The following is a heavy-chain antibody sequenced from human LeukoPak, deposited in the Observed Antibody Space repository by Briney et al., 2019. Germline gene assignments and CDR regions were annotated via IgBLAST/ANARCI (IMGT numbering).Heavy chain of an antibody. CDR2: IKQDGSEK. CDR1: GFTFSNYW. J-gene: IGHJ4*02. CDR3: ARDLTCSSTSCSDY. D-gene: IGHD2-2*01. Sequence: GGSLRLSCAASGFTFSNYWMSWVRQAPGKGLEWVANIKQDGSEKYYVDSVKGRFTISRDNAKNSLYLQMNSLRAEDTAVYYCARDLTCSSTSCSDYWGQGTLVTVSS. V-gene: IGHV3-7*01.